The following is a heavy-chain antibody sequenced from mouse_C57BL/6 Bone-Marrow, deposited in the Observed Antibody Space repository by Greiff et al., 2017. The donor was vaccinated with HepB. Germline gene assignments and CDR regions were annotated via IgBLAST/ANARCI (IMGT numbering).Heavy chain of an antibody. CDR3: ARYYGPYWYFDV. V-gene: IGHV1-42*01. D-gene: IGHD1-1*01. CDR2: INPSTGGT. CDR1: GYSFTGYY. Sequence: VHVKQSGPELVKPGASVKISCKASGYSFTGYYMNWVKQSPEKSLEWIGEINPSTGGTTYNQKFKAKATLTVDKSSSTAYMQLKSLTSEDSAVYYCARYYGPYWYFDVWGTGTTVTVSS. J-gene: IGHJ1*03.